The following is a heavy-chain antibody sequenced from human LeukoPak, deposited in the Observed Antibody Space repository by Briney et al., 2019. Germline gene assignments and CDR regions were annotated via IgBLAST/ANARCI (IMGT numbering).Heavy chain of an antibody. CDR3: ARGRSNYYGMDV. Sequence: SETLSLTCAVYGGSFSGYYWSWIRQPPGKGLEWIGEINHSGSTNYNPSLKSRVTMLVDTSKNLFSLKVSSVTAADTAVYYCARGRSNYYGMDVWGQGTTVTVSS. J-gene: IGHJ6*02. D-gene: IGHD1-26*01. V-gene: IGHV4-34*01. CDR1: GGSFSGYY. CDR2: INHSGST.